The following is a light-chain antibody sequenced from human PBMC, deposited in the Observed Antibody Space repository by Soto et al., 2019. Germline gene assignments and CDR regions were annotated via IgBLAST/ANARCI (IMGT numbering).Light chain of an antibody. J-gene: IGKJ2*01. CDR2: GAS. CDR3: QQTYTIPFA. CDR1: QTIDNY. Sequence: DMQMNQSPSSLSASVGDRVTITCRPSQTIDNYLNWYQHKPGKAPKLLIYGASTLQSGVSSRFTGSASGTDFTLTIDNLQAEDFATYYCQQTYTIPFAFGQGTKLEI. V-gene: IGKV1-39*01.